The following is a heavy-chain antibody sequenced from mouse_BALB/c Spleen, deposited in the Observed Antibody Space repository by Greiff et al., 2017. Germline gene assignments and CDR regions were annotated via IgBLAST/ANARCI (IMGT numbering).Heavy chain of an antibody. CDR2: IYPGDGDT. J-gene: IGHJ3*01. D-gene: IGHD2-2*01. V-gene: IGHV1-87*01. Sequence: VKLVESGAELARPGASVKLSCKASGYTFTSYWMQWVKQRPGQGLEWIGAIYPGDGDTRYTQKFKGKATLTADKSSSTAYMQLSSLASQDSAVYYCARVGYYGYDGFAYWGQGTLVTVSA. CDR1: GYTFTSYW. CDR3: ARVGYYGYDGFAY.